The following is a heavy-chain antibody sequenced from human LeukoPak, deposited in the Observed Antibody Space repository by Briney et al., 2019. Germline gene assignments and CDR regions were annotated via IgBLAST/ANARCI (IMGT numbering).Heavy chain of an antibody. CDR1: GFTFSDYY. CDR3: ARVTVAAYYYDSSGYNYFDY. CDR2: ISSSGSTI. J-gene: IGHJ4*02. Sequence: PGGSLRLSCAASGFTFSDYYMSWIRQAPGKGLEWVSYISSSGSTIYYADSVKGRFTISRDNAKNSLYLQMNSLRAEDTAVYYCARVTVAAYYYDSSGYNYFDYWGQGTLDTVSS. D-gene: IGHD3-22*01. V-gene: IGHV3-11*01.